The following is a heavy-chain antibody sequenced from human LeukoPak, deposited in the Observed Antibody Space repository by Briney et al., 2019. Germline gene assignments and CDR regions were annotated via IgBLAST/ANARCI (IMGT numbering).Heavy chain of an antibody. D-gene: IGHD6-13*01. CDR3: AHGAGGGTVLAY. Sequence: ESGPTLVNPTQTLTLTCTVSGFSLSTSGVGVGWIRQPPGKALEWLALIYWDDDKCYSPSLKSRLTIMKDTSKNQVVFTMTNMDPVDTATYCCAHGAGGGTVLAYWGQGTLVTVSS. CDR1: GFSLSTSGVG. V-gene: IGHV2-5*02. J-gene: IGHJ4*02. CDR2: IYWDDDK.